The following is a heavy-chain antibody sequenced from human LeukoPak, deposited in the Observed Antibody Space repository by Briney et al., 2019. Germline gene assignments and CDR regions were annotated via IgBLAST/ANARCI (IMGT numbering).Heavy chain of an antibody. J-gene: IGHJ6*03. CDR1: GYTFTSYG. CDR3: ARPQGAYYYMDV. CDR2: ISAYNGNT. V-gene: IGHV1-18*01. Sequence: ASVKVSCKASGYTFTSYGISWVRQAPGQGLEWMGWISAYNGNTNYAQKLQGRVTMTTDTSTSTAYMELSSLRSEDTAVYYCARPQGAYYYMDVWGKGTTVTVSS. D-gene: IGHD3-16*01.